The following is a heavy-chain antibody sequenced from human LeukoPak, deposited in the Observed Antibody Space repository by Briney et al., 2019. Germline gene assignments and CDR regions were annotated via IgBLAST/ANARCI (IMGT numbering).Heavy chain of an antibody. J-gene: IGHJ6*02. CDR1: GYTFTSYD. Sequence: GASVKVSCKASGYTFTSYDINWVRQATGQGLEWMGWMNPNSGNTGYAQKFQGRVTMTRNTSISTAYMELSSLRSEDTAVYYCASGATRAHYYGMDVWGQGTTVTVSS. V-gene: IGHV1-8*01. D-gene: IGHD1-26*01. CDR3: ASGATRAHYYGMDV. CDR2: MNPNSGNT.